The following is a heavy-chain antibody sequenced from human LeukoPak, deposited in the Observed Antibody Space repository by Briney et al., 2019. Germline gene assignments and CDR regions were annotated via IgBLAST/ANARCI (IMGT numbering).Heavy chain of an antibody. D-gene: IGHD1-26*01. CDR2: IYPGYPDT. CDR3: ARLFQGGIVGATTYYYYMDV. V-gene: IGHV5-51*01. CDR1: GYSFTSYW. J-gene: IGHJ6*03. Sequence: GESLKISCKGSGYSFTSYWIGLVRQMPGKGLGWMGIIYPGYPDTRFRPSFQGQVTISADKSISTAYLQWSSLKASDTAMYYCARLFQGGIVGATTYYYYMDVWGKGTTVTVSS.